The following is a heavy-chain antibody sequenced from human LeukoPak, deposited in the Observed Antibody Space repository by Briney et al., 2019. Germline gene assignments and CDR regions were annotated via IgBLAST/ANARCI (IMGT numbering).Heavy chain of an antibody. Sequence: GGSLRLSCAASGFTFSSYAMSWVRQAPGKGLEWVSAISGSGSSTYYADSVKGRFTISRDNSNNSLFVQMNSLRAEDTAVYFCAKSRSGSANWALQVFDNWGQGALVTVSS. J-gene: IGHJ4*02. CDR3: AKSRSGSANWALQVFDN. CDR1: GFTFSSYA. V-gene: IGHV3-23*01. D-gene: IGHD1-1*01. CDR2: ISGSGSST.